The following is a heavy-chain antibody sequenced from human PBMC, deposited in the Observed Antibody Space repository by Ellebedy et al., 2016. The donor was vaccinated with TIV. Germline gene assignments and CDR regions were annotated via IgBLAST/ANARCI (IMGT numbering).Heavy chain of an antibody. V-gene: IGHV3-23*01. D-gene: IGHD3-22*01. Sequence: GGSLRLSXAASGFTFSSYAMSWVRQAPGKGLEWVSAISGSGGSTYYADSVKGRFTISRDNSKNTLYLQMNSLRAEDTAVYYCAREGRTYYYDSSGYDIWGQGTLVTVSS. CDR1: GFTFSSYA. J-gene: IGHJ4*02. CDR3: AREGRTYYYDSSGYDI. CDR2: ISGSGGST.